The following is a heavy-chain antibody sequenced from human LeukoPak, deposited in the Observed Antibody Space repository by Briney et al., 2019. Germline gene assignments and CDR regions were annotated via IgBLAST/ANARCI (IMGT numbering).Heavy chain of an antibody. D-gene: IGHD4-17*01. CDR3: ARDLSGAMTTVTCADY. J-gene: IGHJ4*02. CDR2: INPNSGGT. CDR1: GYTFTGYY. Sequence: ASVKVSCKASGYTFTGYYMHWVRQAPGQGLEWMGWINPNSGGTNYAQKFQGRVTMTRDTSIRTAYMELSRLRSDDTAVYYCARDLSGAMTTVTCADYWGQGTLVTVSS. V-gene: IGHV1-2*02.